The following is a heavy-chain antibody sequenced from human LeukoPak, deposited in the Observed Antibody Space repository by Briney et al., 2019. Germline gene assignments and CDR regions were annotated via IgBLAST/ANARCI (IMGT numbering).Heavy chain of an antibody. J-gene: IGHJ4*02. D-gene: IGHD2-8*01. Sequence: SQTLSLTCTVSGGSISSGSYYWSWIRQPAGKGLEWIGRIYTSGSTNYNPSLKSRVTISVDTSKNQFSLKLSSVTAADTAVYYCAREGYCTNGVCYRGAFDYWGQGTLVTVSS. CDR2: IYTSGST. CDR3: AREGYCTNGVCYRGAFDY. V-gene: IGHV4-61*02. CDR1: GGSISSGSYY.